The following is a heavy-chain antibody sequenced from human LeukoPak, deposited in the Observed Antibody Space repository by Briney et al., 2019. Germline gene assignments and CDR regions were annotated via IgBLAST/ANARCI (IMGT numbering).Heavy chain of an antibody. Sequence: GGSLRLSCAASGFTFSSYAMSWVRQAPEKGLEWVSAISGSGGSTYYADSVKGRFTISRGNSKNTLYLQMNSLRAEDTAVYYCAKSPRIVGAIPNDYWGQGTLVTVSS. V-gene: IGHV3-23*01. D-gene: IGHD1-26*01. J-gene: IGHJ4*02. CDR2: ISGSGGST. CDR3: AKSPRIVGAIPNDY. CDR1: GFTFSSYA.